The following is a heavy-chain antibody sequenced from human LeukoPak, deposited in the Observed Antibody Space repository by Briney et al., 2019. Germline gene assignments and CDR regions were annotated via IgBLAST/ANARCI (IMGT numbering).Heavy chain of an antibody. J-gene: IGHJ4*02. CDR3: AKDSSHYYDSSGYYYYFDY. CDR1: GFTFDDYA. Sequence: GRSLRLSCAASGFTFDDYAMHWVRQAPGKGLEWVSGISWNSGSIGYADSVKGRFTISRDNAKNSLYLQMNSLRAEDTALYYCAKDSSHYYDSSGYYYYFDYWGQGTLVTVSS. V-gene: IGHV3-9*01. D-gene: IGHD3-22*01. CDR2: ISWNSGSI.